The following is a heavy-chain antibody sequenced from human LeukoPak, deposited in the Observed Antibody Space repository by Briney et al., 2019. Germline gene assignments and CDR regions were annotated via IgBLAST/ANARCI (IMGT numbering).Heavy chain of an antibody. CDR2: ISSSSSYI. J-gene: IGHJ4*02. D-gene: IGHD3-10*01. Sequence: PGGSLRLSCAASGFTFSNYAMSWVRQAPGKGLEWVSSISSSSSYIYYADSVKGRFTISRDNAKNSLYLQMNSLRAEDTAVYYCARDPMVQGVTPFDYWGQGTLVTVSS. CDR1: GFTFSNYA. CDR3: ARDPMVQGVTPFDY. V-gene: IGHV3-21*01.